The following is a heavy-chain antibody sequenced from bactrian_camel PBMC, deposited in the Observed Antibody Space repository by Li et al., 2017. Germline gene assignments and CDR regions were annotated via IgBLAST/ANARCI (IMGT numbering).Heavy chain of an antibody. Sequence: VQLVESGGGSVQAGGSLTLSCVASGYSYGSNCLGWFRQAPDKGREGVAALYTSGGTYYADSVKGRLTISRDNAKTTVYLQMNSLKPEDTALYYCVRDYGNYDWTLGSWGQGTQVTVS. V-gene: IGHV3S40*01. CDR1: GYSYGSNC. D-gene: IGHD4*01. J-gene: IGHJ4*01. CDR2: LYTSGGT. CDR3: VRDYGNYDWTLGS.